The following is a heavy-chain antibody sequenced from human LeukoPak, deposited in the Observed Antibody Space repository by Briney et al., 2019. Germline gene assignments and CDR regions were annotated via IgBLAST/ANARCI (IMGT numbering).Heavy chain of an antibody. Sequence: GGSLRLSCTASGFTFHDYAMHWVRRAPGKGLEWVSGISWNSGTTGYADSVKGRFTISRDNDRNSLYLQMDSLRDEDTALYYCARKCAGGRCSSSYGMDVWGQGTTVTVSS. CDR3: ARKCAGGRCSSSYGMDV. V-gene: IGHV3-9*01. D-gene: IGHD2-15*01. CDR2: ISWNSGTT. J-gene: IGHJ6*02. CDR1: GFTFHDYA.